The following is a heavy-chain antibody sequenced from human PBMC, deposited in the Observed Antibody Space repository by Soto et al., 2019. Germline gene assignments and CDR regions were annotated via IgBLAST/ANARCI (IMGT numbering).Heavy chain of an antibody. CDR1: GFTFSSYS. Sequence: EVQLVESGGGLVKPGGSLRLSCAASGFTFSSYSMNWVRQAPGKGLEWVSSISSSSSYIYYADSVKGRFTISRDNAKNSLDLQMKSLIVEDTAVYSCASEPVAGIYFDHRGQGTLVTVSS. J-gene: IGHJ4*02. D-gene: IGHD6-19*01. CDR3: ASEPVAGIYFDH. V-gene: IGHV3-21*01. CDR2: ISSSSSYI.